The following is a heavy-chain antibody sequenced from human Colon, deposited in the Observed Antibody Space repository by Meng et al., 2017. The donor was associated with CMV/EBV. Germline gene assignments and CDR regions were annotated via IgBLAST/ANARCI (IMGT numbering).Heavy chain of an antibody. CDR2: ISYDGSHD. V-gene: IGHV3-30*19. CDR3: MRGGFYDSGGWQGSDY. CDR1: GFTFSDYG. J-gene: IGHJ4*02. Sequence: GESLKISCTASGFTFSDYGMHWVRQAPGKGLEWVALISYDGSHDYYVDSLKGRFTISRDNSKNTHYLQMNSLRSDDTAVYYCMRGGFYDSGGWQGSDYWGQGTLVTVSS. D-gene: IGHD3-22*01.